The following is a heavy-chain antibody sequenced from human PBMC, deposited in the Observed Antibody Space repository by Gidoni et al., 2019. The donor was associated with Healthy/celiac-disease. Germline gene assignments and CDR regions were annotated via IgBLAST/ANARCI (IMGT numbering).Heavy chain of an antibody. V-gene: IGHV4-34*01. J-gene: IGHJ4*02. CDR2: INHSGST. CDR3: ARGRLRGQQLAPTFDY. D-gene: IGHD6-13*01. CDR1: GGSFSGYY. Sequence: QVQLQQWGAGLLKPSETLSLTCAVYGGSFSGYYWSWIRQPPGKGLEWIGEINHSGSTNYNPPLKSRVTISVDTSNNQFSLKLSSVTAADTAVYYCARGRLRGQQLAPTFDYWGQGTLVTVSS.